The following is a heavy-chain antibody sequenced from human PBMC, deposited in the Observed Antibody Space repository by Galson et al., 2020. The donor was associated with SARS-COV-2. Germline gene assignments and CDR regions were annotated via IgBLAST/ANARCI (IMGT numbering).Heavy chain of an antibody. J-gene: IGHJ4*02. V-gene: IGHV3-21*01. CDR3: ARAPGYSSSWYYLDY. D-gene: IGHD6-13*01. Sequence: NSGGSLRLSCAASGFTFSSYSMNWVRQAPGKGLEWVSSISSSSSYIYYADSVKGRFTISRDNAKNSLYLQMNSLRAEDTAVYYCARAPGYSSSWYYLDYWGQGTLVTVSS. CDR1: GFTFSSYS. CDR2: ISSSSSYI.